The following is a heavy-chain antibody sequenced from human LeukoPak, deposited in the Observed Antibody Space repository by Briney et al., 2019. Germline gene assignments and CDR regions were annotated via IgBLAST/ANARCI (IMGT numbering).Heavy chain of an antibody. CDR2: IKSKTDGGTT. CDR1: GFTFSNAW. Sequence: GGSLRLSCAASGFTFSNAWMSWVRQAPGKGLEWVGRIKSKTDGGTTDYAAPVKGRFTISRDDSKNTLYLQMNSLKTEDTAVYYCTTTRTVYDSNYFDYWGQGTLVTVSS. D-gene: IGHD3-22*01. J-gene: IGHJ4*02. V-gene: IGHV3-15*01. CDR3: TTTRTVYDSNYFDY.